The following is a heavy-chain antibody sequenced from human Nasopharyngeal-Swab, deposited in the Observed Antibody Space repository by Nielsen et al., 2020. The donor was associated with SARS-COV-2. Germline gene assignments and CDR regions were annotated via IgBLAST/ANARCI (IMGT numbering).Heavy chain of an antibody. V-gene: IGHV4-39*01. Sequence: RQAPGKGLEWIGSIYYSGSSYYNPSLESRVTISVDTSKNQFSLKLSSVTAADTAVYYCARLRATVTTSYYYYYYMDVWDKGTTVTVSS. CDR3: ARLRATVTTSYYYYYYMDV. D-gene: IGHD4-11*01. CDR2: IYYSGSS. J-gene: IGHJ6*03.